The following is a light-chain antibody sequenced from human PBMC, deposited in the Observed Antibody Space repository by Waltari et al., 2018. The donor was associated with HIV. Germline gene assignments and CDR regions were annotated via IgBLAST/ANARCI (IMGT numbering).Light chain of an antibody. J-gene: IGLJ2*01. CDR3: QSFDSSLNGIL. Sequence: QSVLTQPPSVSGAPGQRVAISCTGGGSNMGAGYDGHWYQQRPGTAPKLLIYGNTDRPSGVPDRFSGSKSGTSASLAITGLQAEDEADYYCQSFDSSLNGILFGGGTKLTVL. CDR1: GSNMGAGYD. CDR2: GNT. V-gene: IGLV1-40*01.